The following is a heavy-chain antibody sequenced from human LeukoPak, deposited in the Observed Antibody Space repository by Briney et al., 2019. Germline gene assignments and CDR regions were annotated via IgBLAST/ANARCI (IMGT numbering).Heavy chain of an antibody. D-gene: IGHD6-19*01. Sequence: GGSLRLSCAASGFTFSSYAMHWVRQAPGKGLEWVAVISYDGSNKYYADSVKGRFTISRDNSKNTLYLQMNSLRAEDTAMYYCARGRGSSGWYYFDYWGQGTLVTVSS. CDR1: GFTFSSYA. V-gene: IGHV3-30-3*01. CDR2: ISYDGSNK. CDR3: ARGRGSSGWYYFDY. J-gene: IGHJ4*02.